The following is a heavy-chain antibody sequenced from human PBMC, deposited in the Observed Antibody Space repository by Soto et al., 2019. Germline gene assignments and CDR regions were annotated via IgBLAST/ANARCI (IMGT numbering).Heavy chain of an antibody. CDR3: ARVKYYYGSGRPLNWFDP. Sequence: SETLSLTCAVYGGSFSGYYWSWIRQPPGKGLEWIGEINHSGSTNYNPSIKSRVTISVDTSKNQFSLKLSSVTAADTAVYYCARVKYYYGSGRPLNWFDPWGQGTLVTVSS. V-gene: IGHV4-34*01. D-gene: IGHD3-10*01. J-gene: IGHJ5*02. CDR1: GGSFSGYY. CDR2: INHSGST.